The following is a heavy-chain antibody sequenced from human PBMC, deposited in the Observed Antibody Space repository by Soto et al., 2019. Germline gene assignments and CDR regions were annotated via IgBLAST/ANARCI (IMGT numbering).Heavy chain of an antibody. Sequence: PGESLKISCKGSGYSFTNYWISWVRQMPGKGLEWMGRIDPSDSYIKYSPSFQGHVTISADNSLSTAYLQWSSLKASDTAMYYCARHDCSSTRCYNFGMDVWGQGTTVTVSS. J-gene: IGHJ6*02. CDR2: IDPSDSYI. V-gene: IGHV5-10-1*01. CDR3: ARHDCSSTRCYNFGMDV. CDR1: GYSFTNYW. D-gene: IGHD2-2*02.